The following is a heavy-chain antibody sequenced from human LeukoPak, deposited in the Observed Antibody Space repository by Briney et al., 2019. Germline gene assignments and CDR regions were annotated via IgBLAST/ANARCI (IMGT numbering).Heavy chain of an antibody. CDR2: IYYTGST. J-gene: IGHJ4*02. D-gene: IGHD3-22*01. CDR3: ASSYFYDGNRYFDY. Sequence: SETLSLTCTVSGGSITSYYWNWIRQSPGKGLEWIGYIYYTGSTNSNPSLKSRVTISVDTSKNQFFLRLSSATAADTAMYYCASSYFYDGNRYFDYWGRGTLVTVSS. V-gene: IGHV4-59*08. CDR1: GGSITSYY.